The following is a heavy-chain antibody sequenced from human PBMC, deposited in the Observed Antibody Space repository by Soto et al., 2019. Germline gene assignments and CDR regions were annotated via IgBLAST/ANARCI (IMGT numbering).Heavy chain of an antibody. CDR2: TYYRSKWFD. V-gene: IGHV6-1*01. CDR3: ARPTYYYDRSGPPAY. D-gene: IGHD3-22*01. J-gene: IGHJ4*02. CDR1: GDSVSTNSAT. Sequence: SQTLSLTCDISGDSVSTNSATWNWIRQSPSRGLEWLGRTYYRSKWFDDYAVSVKSRITISPDMYNNRISLQLNSVTPDDTAVYYCARPTYYYDRSGPPAYWGQGTLVTVSS.